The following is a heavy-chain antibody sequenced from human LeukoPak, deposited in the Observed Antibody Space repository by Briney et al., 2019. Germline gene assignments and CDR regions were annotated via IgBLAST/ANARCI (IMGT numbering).Heavy chain of an antibody. Sequence: ASVKVSCKASGYTFTGYYMHWVRQAPGQGLEWMGWINPNSGGTSYAQKFQGRVTMTRDTSISTAYMELSRLRSDDTAVYYCARDRPYYYGSGSYYDYWGQGTLVTVSS. CDR1: GYTFTGYY. CDR3: ARDRPYYYGSGSYYDY. CDR2: INPNSGGT. D-gene: IGHD3-10*01. V-gene: IGHV1-2*02. J-gene: IGHJ4*02.